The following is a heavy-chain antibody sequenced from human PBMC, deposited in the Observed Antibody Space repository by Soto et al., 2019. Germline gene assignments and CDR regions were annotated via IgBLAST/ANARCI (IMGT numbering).Heavy chain of an antibody. CDR1: GFAFSTYS. V-gene: IGHV3-21*01. CDR2: STSSGTKK. Sequence: EVQLVESGGGLVKPGGSLSLSCAGSGFAFSTYSINWVRQAPGKGLEWVSSSTSSGTKKYYTDSVKGRFTISRDNAKNSVSLQMNRLRAEDTAVYYCARFRCNRLNFYQLDFWGQVTLVTVSS. CDR3: ARFRCNRLNFYQLDF. D-gene: IGHD2-8*01. J-gene: IGHJ4*02.